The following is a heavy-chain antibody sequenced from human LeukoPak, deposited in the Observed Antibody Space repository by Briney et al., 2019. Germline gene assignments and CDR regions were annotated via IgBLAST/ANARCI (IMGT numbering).Heavy chain of an antibody. D-gene: IGHD2-15*01. CDR2: ISSSSIFI. V-gene: IGHV3-21*01. CDR1: GFTFSSHT. CDR3: ARDIIRGYLDQ. Sequence: GGSLRLSCAASGFTFSSHTMNWVRQAPGKGLAWVSSISSSSIFIYYADSVKGRFTISRDNAKNSLDLQMNSLRVDDTAVYCCARDIIRGYLDQWGQGTLVTVSS. J-gene: IGHJ4*02.